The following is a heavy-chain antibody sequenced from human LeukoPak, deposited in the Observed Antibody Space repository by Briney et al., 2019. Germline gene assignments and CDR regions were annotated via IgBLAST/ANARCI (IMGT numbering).Heavy chain of an antibody. CDR3: AKDRPLYSSSWYLSYYYYGMDV. V-gene: IGHV3-7*03. J-gene: IGHJ6*02. Sequence: GGSLRLSCAASGFTFSSYWMSWVRQAPGKGLEWVANIKQDGSEKYYVDSVKGRFTISRDNAKNSLYLQMNSLRAEDTAVYYCAKDRPLYSSSWYLSYYYYGMDVWGQGTTVTVSS. D-gene: IGHD6-13*01. CDR2: IKQDGSEK. CDR1: GFTFSSYW.